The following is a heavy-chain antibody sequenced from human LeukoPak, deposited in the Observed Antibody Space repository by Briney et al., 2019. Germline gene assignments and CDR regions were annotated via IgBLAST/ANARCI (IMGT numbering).Heavy chain of an antibody. CDR2: ISHDGSNK. V-gene: IGHV3-30-3*01. D-gene: IGHD6-19*01. Sequence: GGSLRLSCAASGFTFSSYAMHWVRQAPGKGLEWVAVISHDGSNKYYADSVKGRFTISRDNSKNTLYLQMNSLRAEDTAVYYCARDPAGRSSGLFDYWGQGTLVTVSS. CDR3: ARDPAGRSSGLFDY. CDR1: GFTFSSYA. J-gene: IGHJ4*02.